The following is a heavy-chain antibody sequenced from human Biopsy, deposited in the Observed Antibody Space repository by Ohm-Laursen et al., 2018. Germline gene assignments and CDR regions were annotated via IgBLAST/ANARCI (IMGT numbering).Heavy chain of an antibody. Sequence: ASVKVSCKGSGYIFTSFGVSWVRQAPGHGLEWMGWVSTYNGNTEYEQKFQGRVTMTTDTSANTAFMELRSLRSDDTAVYFCARVREGGLLDYWGQGILVTVSS. CDR2: VSTYNGNT. CDR3: ARVREGGLLDY. D-gene: IGHD3-16*01. J-gene: IGHJ4*02. V-gene: IGHV1-18*01. CDR1: GYIFTSFG.